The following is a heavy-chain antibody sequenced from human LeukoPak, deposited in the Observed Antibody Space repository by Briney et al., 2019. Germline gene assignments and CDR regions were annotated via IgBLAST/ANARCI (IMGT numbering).Heavy chain of an antibody. CDR2: ITSSSSYM. J-gene: IGHJ4*02. D-gene: IGHD1-26*01. CDR3: ARDQGGSYSY. CDR1: GFTFSSYN. Sequence: GGSLRLSCAASGFTFSSYNMNWVRRTPGKGLEWVSSITSSSSYMFYADSVRGRFTVSRDNAENSLYLQMNSLRDEDTAVYYCARDQGGSYSYWGQGTLVTVSS. V-gene: IGHV3-21*01.